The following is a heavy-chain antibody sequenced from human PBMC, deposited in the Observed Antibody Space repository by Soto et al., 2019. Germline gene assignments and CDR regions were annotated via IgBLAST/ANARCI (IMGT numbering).Heavy chain of an antibody. V-gene: IGHV4-34*01. J-gene: IGHJ5*02. CDR2: INHSGST. CDR1: GGSFSGYY. D-gene: IGHD5-18*01. CDR3: ARGQLYSYGHSP. Sequence: SETLSLTCAVYGGSFSGYYWNWIRQPPGKGLEWIGEINHSGSTNYNPSLKSRVTISVDTSKNQFSLRLSSVTAADTAVYYCARGQLYSYGHSPWGQGTLVPSPQ.